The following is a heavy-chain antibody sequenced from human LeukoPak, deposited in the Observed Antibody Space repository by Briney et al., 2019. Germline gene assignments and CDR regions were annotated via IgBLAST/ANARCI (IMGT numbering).Heavy chain of an antibody. CDR2: INHSGST. CDR3: ASGGWDILTGYYGDY. Sequence: SEALSLTCAVYGGSFSGYYWSWIRQPPGKGLEWIGEINHSGSTNYNPSLKSRVTISVDTSKNQFCLKLSSVTAADTAVYYCASGGWDILTGYYGDYWGQGTLVTVSS. CDR1: GGSFSGYY. D-gene: IGHD3-9*01. J-gene: IGHJ4*02. V-gene: IGHV4-34*01.